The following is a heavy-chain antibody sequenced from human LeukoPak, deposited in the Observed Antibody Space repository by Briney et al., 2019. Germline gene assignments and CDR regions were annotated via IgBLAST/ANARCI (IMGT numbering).Heavy chain of an antibody. CDR2: INPSGGST. D-gene: IGHD3-22*01. V-gene: IGHV1-46*01. CDR1: GYTFTSYY. J-gene: IGHJ4*02. Sequence: ASVKVSCKASGYTFTSYYIHWVRQAPGQGLEWMGIINPSGGSTNYAQDFQGRVTMTTDTSTSTAYMELRSLRSDDTAVYYCARDYYDSSGYYDIDYWGQGTLVTVSS. CDR3: ARDYYDSSGYYDIDY.